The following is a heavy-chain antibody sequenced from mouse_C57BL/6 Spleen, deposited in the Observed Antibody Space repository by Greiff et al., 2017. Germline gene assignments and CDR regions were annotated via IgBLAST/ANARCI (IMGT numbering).Heavy chain of an antibody. D-gene: IGHD3-2*02. CDR2: IDPNSGGT. CDR1: GYTFTIYW. Sequence: QVQLQQPGAELVQPGASVKLSCTASGYTFTIYWMHWVKQRPGRGLEWIGRIDPNSGGTKYHENFKSKATMPVDKPSSTAYMQLSSLTSEDSAVYYCEIQLRLVGYLDYWGQGTTLTVSS. CDR3: EIQLRLVGYLDY. J-gene: IGHJ2*01. V-gene: IGHV1-72*01.